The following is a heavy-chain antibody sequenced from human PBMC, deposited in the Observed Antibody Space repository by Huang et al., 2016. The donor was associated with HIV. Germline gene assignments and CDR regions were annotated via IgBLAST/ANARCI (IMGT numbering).Heavy chain of an antibody. CDR2: MNPKSGKV. V-gene: IGHV1-8*01. D-gene: IGHD3-10*01. CDR3: ARGFGINYNHEAFDV. CDR1: GYTFTNYD. J-gene: IGHJ3*01. Sequence: QIQLAQSGAEVKKPGASVKVSCKASGYTFTNYDINWVRQASGQGLEWKGWMNPKSGKVGYTKKFQGRVAIVRNSSINTSYLEVTSLTSEDTAVYYCARGFGINYNHEAFDVWGQGTMVTVSS.